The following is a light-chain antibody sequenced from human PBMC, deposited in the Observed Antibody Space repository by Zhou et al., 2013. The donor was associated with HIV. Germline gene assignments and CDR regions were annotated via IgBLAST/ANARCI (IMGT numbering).Light chain of an antibody. J-gene: IGKJ2*03. CDR3: QQTNSFPVS. CDR1: QSISSY. Sequence: IQMTQTPLTLSASVGDRVTITCRASQSISSYLNWYQQKPGKAPKLLIYAASSLQGGVPSRFSGSGSGADFTLTISSLQPEDFATYSCQQTNSFPVSFGQGTKLEIK. CDR2: AAS. V-gene: IGKV1-39*01.